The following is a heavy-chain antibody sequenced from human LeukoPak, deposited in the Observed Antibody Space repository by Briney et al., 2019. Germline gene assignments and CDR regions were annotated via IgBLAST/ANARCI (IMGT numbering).Heavy chain of an antibody. Sequence: SQTLSLTCAISGDSVSSDGATWNWIRQSPSRGLEWLGMTYFRSKWYDDYAVSVKSRITIKPDTSKNQFSLKLSSVTAADTAVYYCARLGRVLRYFDWLPPPRAFDIWGQGTMVTVSS. D-gene: IGHD3-9*01. CDR2: TYFRSKWYD. V-gene: IGHV6-1*01. CDR1: GDSVSSDGAT. CDR3: ARLGRVLRYFDWLPPPRAFDI. J-gene: IGHJ3*02.